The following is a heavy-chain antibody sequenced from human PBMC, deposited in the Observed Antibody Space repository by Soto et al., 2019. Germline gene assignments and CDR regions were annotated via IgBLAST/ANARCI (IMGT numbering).Heavy chain of an antibody. D-gene: IGHD3-22*01. CDR2: INAGNGNT. V-gene: IGHV1-3*01. CDR1: GYTFTNYA. Sequence: QVQLVQSGAEVKKPGASVKVSCKASGYTFTNYAMHWVRQAPGQGLEWMGWINAGNGNTKYSQMFQGRVTFTRDTSASTDYMELSSLRSEDTAVYYCASSYYYDSSGYSSLYYYYGMDVWGQGTTVTVSS. CDR3: ASSYYYDSSGYSSLYYYYGMDV. J-gene: IGHJ6*02.